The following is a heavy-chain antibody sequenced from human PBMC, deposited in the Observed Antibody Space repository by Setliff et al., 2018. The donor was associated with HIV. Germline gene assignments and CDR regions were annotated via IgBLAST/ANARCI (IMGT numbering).Heavy chain of an antibody. V-gene: IGHV4-39*01. J-gene: IGHJ5*02. CDR2: IYYSGST. Sequence: KPSETLSLTCTVSGDSIGSSSYYWAWIRQPPGKGLEWIGNIYYSGSTYYNPSLKTRVTISVDTSKNQFSLKLSSVTAADTAVYYCARRKGYCSGPSCLEFSWFDPWGQGTLVTVSS. CDR3: ARRKGYCSGPSCLEFSWFDP. CDR1: GDSIGSSSYY. D-gene: IGHD2-2*01.